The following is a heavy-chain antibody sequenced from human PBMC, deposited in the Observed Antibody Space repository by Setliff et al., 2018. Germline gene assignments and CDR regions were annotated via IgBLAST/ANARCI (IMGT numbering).Heavy chain of an antibody. V-gene: IGHV5-51*06. CDR1: GYNFTIYW. CDR3: VKAARPFDAFDI. Sequence: GESLKISCKGSGYNFTIYWIGWVRQMFGKGLELMGIIYPGDSDTRYSPSFQGQVTISADKSITTAYLQWSSLKASDTAIYCCVKAARPFDAFDIWGQGSMVTVSS. CDR2: IYPGDSDT. D-gene: IGHD6-6*01. J-gene: IGHJ3*02.